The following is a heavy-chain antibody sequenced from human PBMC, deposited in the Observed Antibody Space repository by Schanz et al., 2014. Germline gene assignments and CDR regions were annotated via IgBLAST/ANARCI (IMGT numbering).Heavy chain of an antibody. CDR1: GYTLTAYY. D-gene: IGHD5-12*01. CDR2: INPDSGGT. Sequence: QGHLVQSGAEVKEPGASVQVSCKASGYTLTAYYMHWVRQAPGQGLEWMGWINPDSGGTNYAQKFQGRVTMTRDMSINTAYMDLSGLTSDDTAVYYCAREKGHGYSGLSWGQGTLLAVSS. CDR3: AREKGHGYSGLS. V-gene: IGHV1-2*02. J-gene: IGHJ5*02.